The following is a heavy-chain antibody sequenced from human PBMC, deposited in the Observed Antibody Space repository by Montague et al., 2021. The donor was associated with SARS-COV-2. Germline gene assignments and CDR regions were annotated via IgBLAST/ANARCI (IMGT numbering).Heavy chain of an antibody. J-gene: IGHJ6*02. CDR2: IYTGGTT. Sequence: SETLSLTCTVSGGSISSYYWSWIRQPAGKGLEWIGRIYTGGTTNYNPSLKSRVTMSVDTSKNQFSLKLSSVTAADTAVYYCAGGSVIINFYNSGMDVWGQGTTVTVSS. CDR3: AGGSVIINFYNSGMDV. CDR1: GGSISSYY. V-gene: IGHV4-4*07. D-gene: IGHD3-10*01.